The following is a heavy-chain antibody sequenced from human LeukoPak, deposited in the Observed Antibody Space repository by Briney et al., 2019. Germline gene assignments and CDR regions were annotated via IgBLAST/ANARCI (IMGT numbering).Heavy chain of an antibody. J-gene: IGHJ4*02. CDR1: GFTFSIYS. CDR3: ASDLHIPYYYGSSGG. CDR2: ISSSSSTI. Sequence: GGSLRLSCAASGFTFSIYSMNWVRQAPGKGLEWVSYISSSSSTIYYADSVKGRFTISRDNAKNSLYLQMNSLRDEDTAVYYCASDLHIPYYYGSSGGWGQGTLVTVSS. V-gene: IGHV3-48*02. D-gene: IGHD3-22*01.